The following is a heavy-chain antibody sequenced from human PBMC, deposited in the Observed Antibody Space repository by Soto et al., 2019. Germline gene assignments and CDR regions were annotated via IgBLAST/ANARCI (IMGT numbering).Heavy chain of an antibody. V-gene: IGHV1-18*04. Sequence: ASVKVSCKASGYTFTGYYMHWVRQAPGQGLEWMGWISAYNGNTNYAQKLQGRVTMTTDTSTSTAYMELRSLRFDDTAVYYCARDRELTYYYDSSGYSYVDYWGQGTLVTVSS. CDR2: ISAYNGNT. CDR3: ARDRELTYYYDSSGYSYVDY. D-gene: IGHD3-22*01. CDR1: GYTFTGYY. J-gene: IGHJ4*02.